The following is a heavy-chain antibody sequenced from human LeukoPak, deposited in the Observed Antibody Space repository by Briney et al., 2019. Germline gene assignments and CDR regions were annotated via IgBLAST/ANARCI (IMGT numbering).Heavy chain of an antibody. D-gene: IGHD2-15*01. Sequence: GGSLRLSCAASGFTFSSYAMSGVRQAPGKGLEWVSAISGSGGSTYYADSVKGRFTISRDNSKNTLYLQMNSLRAEDTAVYYCAKGGRAAHYFDYWGQGTLVTVSS. CDR1: GFTFSSYA. V-gene: IGHV3-23*01. CDR3: AKGGRAAHYFDY. J-gene: IGHJ4*02. CDR2: ISGSGGST.